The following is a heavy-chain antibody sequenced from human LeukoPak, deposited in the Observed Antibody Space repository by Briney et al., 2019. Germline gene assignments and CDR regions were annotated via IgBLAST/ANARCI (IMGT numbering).Heavy chain of an antibody. CDR2: ISSNGGST. J-gene: IGHJ4*02. CDR1: GFTFSSYA. Sequence: GGSLRLSCSASGFTFSSYAMHWVRQAPGKGLEYVLTISSNGGSTYYADSVKGRFTISRDNSKNTLYLQMSSLRVEDTAVYYCVKGLAAAGTNYWGQGTLVTVSS. CDR3: VKGLAAAGTNY. D-gene: IGHD6-13*01. V-gene: IGHV3-64D*09.